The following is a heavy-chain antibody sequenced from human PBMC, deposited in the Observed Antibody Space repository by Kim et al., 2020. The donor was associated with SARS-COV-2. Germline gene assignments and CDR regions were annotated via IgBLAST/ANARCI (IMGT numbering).Heavy chain of an antibody. J-gene: IGHJ5*02. CDR3: ARDNSMDDLSWWFDP. V-gene: IGHV1-46*01. CDR2: INPSGTSA. Sequence: ASVKVSCKASGFPFTSHYAHWVRQAPGQGLEWMALINPSGTSAAYAQRFQGRVTVTRDTSTNTAYMELSSLRSDDTAVYFCARDNSMDDLSWWFDPWAQG. CDR1: GFPFTSHY. D-gene: IGHD1-1*01.